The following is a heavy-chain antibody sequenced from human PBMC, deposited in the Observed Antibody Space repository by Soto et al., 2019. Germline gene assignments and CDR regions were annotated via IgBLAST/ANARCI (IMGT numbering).Heavy chain of an antibody. V-gene: IGHV2-5*02. J-gene: IGHJ4*02. Sequence: QITLKESGPTLVKPTQTLTLTCTFSGFSLSTSGVGVGWIRQPPGKALEWLALIYWDDNKRYSPSLKTRLTITQDTSKNQVVLTMTNMDPVDTATYYCAHREVLTDLDCWGQGTLVTVSS. CDR2: IYWDDNK. D-gene: IGHD3-9*01. CDR3: AHREVLTDLDC. CDR1: GFSLSTSGVG.